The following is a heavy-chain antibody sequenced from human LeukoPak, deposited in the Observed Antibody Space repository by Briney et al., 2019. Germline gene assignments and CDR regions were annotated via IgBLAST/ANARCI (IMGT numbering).Heavy chain of an antibody. CDR3: ARDNPPDY. CDR1: GFTFSSSW. Sequence: GALRLSCVASGFTFSSSWMSWVRQAPGKGLGWVANIKQDGSEKSYVESVRGRFTISRDNAKNSLYLQLNSLRAEDTALYYCARDNPPDYWGQGTLVTVSS. CDR2: IKQDGSEK. J-gene: IGHJ4*02. V-gene: IGHV3-7*03.